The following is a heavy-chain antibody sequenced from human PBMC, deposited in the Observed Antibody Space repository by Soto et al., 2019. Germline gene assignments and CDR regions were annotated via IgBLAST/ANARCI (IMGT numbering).Heavy chain of an antibody. CDR2: IWYDGSNK. CDR1: GFTFSSYG. V-gene: IGHV3-33*01. J-gene: IGHJ4*02. CDR3: ARDRSRYDFWSGYYTSYYFDY. Sequence: GGSLRLSCAASGFTFSSYGMHWVRQAPGKGLEWVAVIWYDGSNKYYADSVKVRFTISRDNSKNTLYLQMNSLRAEDTAVYYCARDRSRYDFWSGYYTSYYFDYWGQGTLVTVSS. D-gene: IGHD3-3*01.